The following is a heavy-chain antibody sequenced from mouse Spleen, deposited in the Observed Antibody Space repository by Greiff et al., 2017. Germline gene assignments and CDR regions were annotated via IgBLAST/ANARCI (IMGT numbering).Heavy chain of an antibody. CDR2: INPYNGDT. V-gene: IGHV1-37*01. D-gene: IGHD1-1*01. Sequence: EVKVEESGPELVKPGASVKISCKASGYSFTGYFMNWVKQSHGKSLEWIGRINPYNGDTFYNQKFKGKATLTVDKSSSTAHMELLSLTSEDSAVYYCGLITTVVFDYWGQGTTLTVSS. J-gene: IGHJ2*01. CDR3: GLITTVVFDY. CDR1: GYSFTGYF.